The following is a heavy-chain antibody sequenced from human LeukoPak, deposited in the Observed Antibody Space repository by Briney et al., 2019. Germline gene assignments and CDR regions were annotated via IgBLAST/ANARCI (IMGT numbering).Heavy chain of an antibody. Sequence: GGSLRLSCAASGFTFDDYAMHWVRQAPGKGLEWVSLISWDGGSTYYADSVKGRFTISRDNSKNSLYLQMNSLRAEDTALYYCAKDITAGIGSDAFDIWGQGTMVTVSS. CDR3: AKDITAGIGSDAFDI. J-gene: IGHJ3*02. CDR1: GFTFDDYA. CDR2: ISWDGGST. D-gene: IGHD6-19*01. V-gene: IGHV3-43D*03.